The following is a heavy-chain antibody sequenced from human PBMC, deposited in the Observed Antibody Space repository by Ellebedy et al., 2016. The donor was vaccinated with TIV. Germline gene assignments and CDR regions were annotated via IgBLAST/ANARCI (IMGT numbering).Heavy chain of an antibody. D-gene: IGHD2-2*01. CDR1: GFTVSSNF. J-gene: IGHJ6*02. Sequence: GESLKISCAASGFTVSSNFMTWVRQAPGKGLEWVSVIYGGGTIRYADSVKGRFTISRDNSKNTVDLQMNRLRAEDTAVYYCARPTVPATICGACGMDVWGQGTTVIVSS. V-gene: IGHV3-53*01. CDR2: IYGGGTI. CDR3: ARPTVPATICGACGMDV.